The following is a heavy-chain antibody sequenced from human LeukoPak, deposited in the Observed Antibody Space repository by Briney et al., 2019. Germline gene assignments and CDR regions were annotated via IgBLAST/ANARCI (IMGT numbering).Heavy chain of an antibody. CDR1: GFTFSNAW. V-gene: IGHV3-15*01. D-gene: IGHD2-2*01. CDR3: TTGYCSRTSCYCLDY. J-gene: IGHJ4*02. Sequence: GGSLRLSCAASGFTFSNAWMSWVRQAPGKGLEGVGRIKSKTDGGTTDYAAPVKGRFTISRDDSKNTLYLQMNSLKTEDTAVYYCTTGYCSRTSCYCLDYWGQGTLVTVSS. CDR2: IKSKTDGGTT.